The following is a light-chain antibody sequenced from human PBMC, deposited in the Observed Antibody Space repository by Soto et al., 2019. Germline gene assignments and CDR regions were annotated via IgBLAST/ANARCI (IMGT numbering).Light chain of an antibody. Sequence: EIVMTHSPATLSVSPGERATLSCRASQSVSSNLAWYQQKPGQAPRLLIYGASTRATGIPARFSGGGTGTEFDLTNSSLQSEDFAVYYCQQYNNWPPWTFGQGTKVEIK. CDR3: QQYNNWPPWT. V-gene: IGKV3-15*01. CDR1: QSVSSN. J-gene: IGKJ1*01. CDR2: GAS.